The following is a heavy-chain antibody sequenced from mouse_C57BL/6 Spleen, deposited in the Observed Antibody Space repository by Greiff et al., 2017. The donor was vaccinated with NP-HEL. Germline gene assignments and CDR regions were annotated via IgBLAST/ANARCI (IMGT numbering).Heavy chain of an antibody. J-gene: IGHJ3*01. CDR3: ARDYGSSYGARFAY. V-gene: IGHV14-2*01. CDR2: IDPEDGET. CDR1: GFNIKDYY. Sequence: VQLQQSGAELVKPGASVKLSCTASGFNIKDYYMHWVKQRTEQGLEWIGRIDPEDGETKYAPKFQGKATITADTSSNTAYLQLSSLTSKDTAVYYCARDYGSSYGARFAYWGQGTLVTVSA. D-gene: IGHD1-1*01.